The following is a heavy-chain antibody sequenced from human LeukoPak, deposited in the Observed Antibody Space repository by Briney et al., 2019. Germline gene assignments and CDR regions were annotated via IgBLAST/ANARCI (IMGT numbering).Heavy chain of an antibody. V-gene: IGHV3-7*01. CDR2: INEDGSEK. J-gene: IGHJ4*02. Sequence: GGSLRLSCTASGFTFSNYWMMWVRQAAGKGLEWVANINEDGSEKYYADSVEGRFTISRDNAKNSLDLQMNSLRADDTAIYYCARSKIDYWGQGTLVTVSS. CDR1: GFTFSNYW. D-gene: IGHD4-11*01. CDR3: ARSKIDY.